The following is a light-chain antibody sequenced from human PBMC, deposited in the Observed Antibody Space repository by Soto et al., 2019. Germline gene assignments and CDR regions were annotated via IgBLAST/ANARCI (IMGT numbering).Light chain of an antibody. J-gene: IGKJ2*01. Sequence: ENVLTQSPGTLSLSPGERATLSCRASQSVSDSYLAWYQQKPGQNPRRLIYATSGRATGIPDRFSGSGSGTDFTLTISRVEPEDFAVYYCQQYVTSPPMYTFGQGTKLEIK. CDR2: ATS. CDR3: QQYVTSPPMYT. CDR1: QSVSDSY. V-gene: IGKV3-20*01.